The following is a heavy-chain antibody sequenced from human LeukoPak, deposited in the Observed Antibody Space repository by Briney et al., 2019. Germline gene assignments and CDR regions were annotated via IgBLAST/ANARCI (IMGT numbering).Heavy chain of an antibody. Sequence: SETLSLTCTVSGGSISSYYWSWIRQPPGKGLEWIGYIYYSGSTNYNPSLKSRVTISVDTSKNQFSLKLSSVTAADTAVYYCARRRSSSWYMVGWFDPWGQGTLVTVSS. CDR1: GGSISSYY. V-gene: IGHV4-59*08. D-gene: IGHD6-13*01. CDR2: IYYSGST. J-gene: IGHJ5*02. CDR3: ARRRSSSWYMVGWFDP.